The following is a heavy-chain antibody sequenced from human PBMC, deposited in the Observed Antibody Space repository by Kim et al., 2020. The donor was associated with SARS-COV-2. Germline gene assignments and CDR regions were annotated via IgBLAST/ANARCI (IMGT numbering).Heavy chain of an antibody. D-gene: IGHD6-13*01. V-gene: IGHV1-69*01. CDR2: TA. Sequence: TANYAQKFQGRVTIPAEESTSTAYMGLSSLRSEETAVYYCARAAAGFWFEPWGQGTLVTVSS. CDR3: ARAAAGFWFEP. J-gene: IGHJ5*02.